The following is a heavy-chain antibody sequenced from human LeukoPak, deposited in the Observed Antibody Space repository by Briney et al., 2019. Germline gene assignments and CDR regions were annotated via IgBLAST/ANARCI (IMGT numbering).Heavy chain of an antibody. D-gene: IGHD3-9*01. V-gene: IGHV4-61*01. CDR1: GGSISSSSYY. Sequence: SETLSLTCTVSGGSISSSSYYWSWIRQPPGKGLEWIGYIYYSGSTNYNPSLKSRVTISVDTSKNQFSLKLSSVTAADTAVYYCARVRGYYDILTGANWFDPWGQGTLVTASS. CDR2: IYYSGST. CDR3: ARVRGYYDILTGANWFDP. J-gene: IGHJ5*02.